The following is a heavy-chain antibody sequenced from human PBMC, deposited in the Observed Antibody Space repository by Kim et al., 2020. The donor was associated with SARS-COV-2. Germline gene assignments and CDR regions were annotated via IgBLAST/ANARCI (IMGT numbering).Heavy chain of an antibody. Sequence: SETLSLTCTVSGGSININTHYWAWIRQPPGKGLEWVGTIHYSGTTYYNPSLKSRLTISVDTSKNQFSLNLSSVTAADTAVSYCARLYGVRRLRGIYWGPG. V-gene: IGHV4-39*01. J-gene: IGHJ4*02. CDR3: ARLYGVRRLRGIY. CDR1: GGSININTHY. CDR2: IHYSGTT. D-gene: IGHD3-10*01.